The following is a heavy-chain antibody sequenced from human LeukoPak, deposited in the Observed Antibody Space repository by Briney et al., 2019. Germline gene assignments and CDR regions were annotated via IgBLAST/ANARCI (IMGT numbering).Heavy chain of an antibody. CDR2: IYYSGST. D-gene: IGHD3-10*01. J-gene: IGHJ3*02. V-gene: IGHV4-39*01. Sequence: PSETLSLTCTVSGGSISSSSYYWGWIRQPPGKGLEWIGSIYYSGSTYYNPSLKSRVTISVDTSKNQFSLKLSSVTAADTAVYYCARQGLRGVLLWRNAFDIWGQGTMVTVSS. CDR1: GGSISSSSYY. CDR3: ARQGLRGVLLWRNAFDI.